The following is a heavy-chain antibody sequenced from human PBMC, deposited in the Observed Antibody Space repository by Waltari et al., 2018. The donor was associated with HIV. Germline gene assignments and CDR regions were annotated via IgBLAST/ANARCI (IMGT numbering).Heavy chain of an antibody. CDR3: AKDTKARSIYYHFGLDV. CDR1: GFNLDQSA. D-gene: IGHD3-10*01. Sequence: EVRLVESGGGKVQPGRSLTLSWAASGFNLDQSAMHGVRQVPGQVPPFLAGIGYDSYSLEYANSVMGRFTISRDNAKKSLYLQMSSLRTEDTALYYCAKDTKARSIYYHFGLDVWGPGTMVFVSS. J-gene: IGHJ3*01. V-gene: IGHV3-9*01. CDR2: IGYDSYSL.